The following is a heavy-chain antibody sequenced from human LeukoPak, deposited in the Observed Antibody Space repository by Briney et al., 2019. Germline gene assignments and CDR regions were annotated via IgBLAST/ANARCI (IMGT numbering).Heavy chain of an antibody. D-gene: IGHD4-17*01. CDR1: GFTFSIYS. J-gene: IGHJ4*02. CDR3: ARDTYGDYSSDY. CDR2: ISSSSRFI. V-gene: IGHV3-21*01. Sequence: PGGSLRLSCAASGFTFSIYSMNWVRQAPGEGLEWASSISSSSRFIYYADSVKGRFTISRDNAKNSLYLQMDSLRAEDTAVYYCARDTYGDYSSDYWGQGTLVTVSS.